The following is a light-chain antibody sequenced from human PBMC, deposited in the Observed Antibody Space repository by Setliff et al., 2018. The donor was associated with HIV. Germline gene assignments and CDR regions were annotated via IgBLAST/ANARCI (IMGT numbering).Light chain of an antibody. CDR1: SSDIGRYNY. CDR3: CSYARGSSYV. CDR2: DVS. V-gene: IGLV2-14*03. Sequence: QSALAQPASVSGSPGQSITISRTGTSSDIGRYNYVSWYQQYPGRGPTLVIFDVSERPSGVSNRFSGSKSGNTASLIISGLQPDDEADYYCCSYARGSSYVFGRGTKVTVL. J-gene: IGLJ1*01.